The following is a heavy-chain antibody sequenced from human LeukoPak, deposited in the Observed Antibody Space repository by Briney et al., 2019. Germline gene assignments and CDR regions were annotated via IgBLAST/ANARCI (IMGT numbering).Heavy chain of an antibody. D-gene: IGHD3-9*01. CDR2: ISSSGSTI. J-gene: IGHJ6*02. CDR1: GFTFSSYE. V-gene: IGHV3-48*03. Sequence: GGSLRLSCAASGFTFSSYEMNWVRQAPGKGLEWVSYISSSGSTIYYADSVKGRFTISRDNAKNSLYLQMNSLRAEDTAVYYCARGSPFDSFMDVWGQGTTVTVSS. CDR3: ARGSPFDSFMDV.